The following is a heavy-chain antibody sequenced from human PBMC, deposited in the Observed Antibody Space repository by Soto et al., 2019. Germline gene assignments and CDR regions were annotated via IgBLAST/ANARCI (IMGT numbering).Heavy chain of an antibody. CDR1: GFIFSSYN. Sequence: PGGSLRLSCEASGFIFSSYNMDWVRQAPGKGLEWVSSISSSGVNIYYADSVKGRFTISRDNAKSSLYLQMNSLRAEDTAVYYCARDPSYDSSGYYYRTFDYWGQGT. CDR3: ARDPSYDSSGYYYRTFDY. CDR2: ISSSGVNI. J-gene: IGHJ4*02. D-gene: IGHD3-22*01. V-gene: IGHV3-21*01.